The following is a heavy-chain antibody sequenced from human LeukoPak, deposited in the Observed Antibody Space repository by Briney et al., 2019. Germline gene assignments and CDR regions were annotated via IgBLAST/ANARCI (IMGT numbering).Heavy chain of an antibody. D-gene: IGHD3-22*01. J-gene: IGHJ1*01. CDR3: ARGYYDSSDFEYFQH. CDR1: GYSFTGYY. CDR2: INPNSGDT. V-gene: IGHV1-2*02. Sequence: ASVKVSCKAPGYSFTGYYIHWVRQAPGQGLEWMAWINPNSGDTNFAQKFQGRVTMTRDTSISTVYMELSRLRSDDTAVFFCARGYYDSSDFEYFQHWGQGTLVTVSS.